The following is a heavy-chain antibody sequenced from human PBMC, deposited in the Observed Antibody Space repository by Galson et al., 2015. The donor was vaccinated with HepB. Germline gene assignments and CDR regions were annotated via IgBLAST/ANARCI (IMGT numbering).Heavy chain of an antibody. CDR2: IIPIFGTA. D-gene: IGHD1-26*01. CDR3: ARSKWELTVGIFDY. V-gene: IGHV1-69*13. J-gene: IGHJ4*02. Sequence: SVKVSCKASRGTFSSYAISWVRQAPGQGLEWMGGIIPIFGTANYAQKFQGRVTVTADESTSTAYMELSSLRSEDTAVYYCARSKWELTVGIFDYWGQGTLVTVS. CDR1: RGTFSSYA.